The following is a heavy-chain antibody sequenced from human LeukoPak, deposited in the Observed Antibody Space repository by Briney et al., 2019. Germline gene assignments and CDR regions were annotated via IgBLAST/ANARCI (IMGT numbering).Heavy chain of an antibody. Sequence: PGGSLRLSCAASGFTFSSYAMSWVRQTPGKGLEWASAISGSGGSTYYADSVKGRFTISRDNSKNTLYLQMNGLRAEDTAVYYCAKVPYSSCSYYYMDVWGKGTTVTVSS. CDR2: ISGSGGST. D-gene: IGHD6-13*01. CDR3: AKVPYSSCSYYYMDV. J-gene: IGHJ6*03. V-gene: IGHV3-23*01. CDR1: GFTFSSYA.